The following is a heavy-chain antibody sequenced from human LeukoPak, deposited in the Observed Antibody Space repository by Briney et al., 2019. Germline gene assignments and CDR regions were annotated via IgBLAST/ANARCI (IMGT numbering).Heavy chain of an antibody. D-gene: IGHD6-25*01. V-gene: IGHV3-7*04. CDR2: IKQDGGEK. CDR1: GFSLSSHS. J-gene: IGHJ4*02. CDR3: ARGRAAAD. Sequence: GESLRLSCAASGFSLSSHSMSWVRQGAGKELEWVANIKQDGGEKYYVDSVKGRFTISRDNAKNSIYLQMNSLRAEDTAVYYCARGRAAADWGQGTLVTVST.